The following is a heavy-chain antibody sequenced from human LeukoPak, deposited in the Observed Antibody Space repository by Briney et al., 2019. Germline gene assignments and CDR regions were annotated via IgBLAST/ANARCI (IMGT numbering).Heavy chain of an antibody. CDR3: AKPPLYYDILTGSNWYFDL. Sequence: PSETLSLTCTVSGGSISSSSYYWGWIRQPPGKGLEWIGSIYYSGSTYYNPSPKSRVTISVDTSKNQFSLKLSSVTAADMAVYYCAKPPLYYDILTGSNWYFDLWGRGTLVTVSS. D-gene: IGHD3-9*01. CDR1: GGSISSSSYY. J-gene: IGHJ2*01. CDR2: IYYSGST. V-gene: IGHV4-39*01.